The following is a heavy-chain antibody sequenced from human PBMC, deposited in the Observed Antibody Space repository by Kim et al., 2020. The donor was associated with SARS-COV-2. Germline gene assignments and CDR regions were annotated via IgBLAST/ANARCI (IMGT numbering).Heavy chain of an antibody. J-gene: IGHJ6*02. CDR3: AKDLRWLVLSYYYYGMDV. V-gene: IGHV3-30*18. Sequence: GGSLRLSCAASGFTFSSYGMHWVRQAPGKGLEWVAVISYDGSNKYYADSVKGRFTISRDNSKNTLYLQMNSLRAEDTAVYYCAKDLRWLVLSYYYYGMDVWGQGTTVTVSS. D-gene: IGHD6-19*01. CDR2: ISYDGSNK. CDR1: GFTFSSYG.